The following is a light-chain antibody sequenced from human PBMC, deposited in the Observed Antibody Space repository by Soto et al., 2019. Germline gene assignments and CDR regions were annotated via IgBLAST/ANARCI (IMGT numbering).Light chain of an antibody. Sequence: VMTQSPATLSVSPGERATLSCRASQSVNSNLAWYQQKPGQAPRLLIYGASTRATGIPARFSGSGSGTEFTLTISSLQSEDFAVYYCQQYDNWPETFGQGTKVEIK. CDR1: QSVNSN. CDR2: GAS. CDR3: QQYDNWPET. J-gene: IGKJ1*01. V-gene: IGKV3-15*01.